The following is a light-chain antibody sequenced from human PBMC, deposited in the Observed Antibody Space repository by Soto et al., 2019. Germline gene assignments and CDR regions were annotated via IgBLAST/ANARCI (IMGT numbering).Light chain of an antibody. Sequence: QSVLTQPPSASGSPGQSVTISCTGTSSDVGGYNYVSWYQQHPGKAPKLMIYEVSKRPSGVPDRFSGSKSGNTASLTVSGLQAEDEADYYCTSYAGSNNFFYVLGTGTKVTVL. CDR3: TSYAGSNNFFYV. V-gene: IGLV2-8*01. CDR2: EVS. J-gene: IGLJ1*01. CDR1: SSDVGGYNY.